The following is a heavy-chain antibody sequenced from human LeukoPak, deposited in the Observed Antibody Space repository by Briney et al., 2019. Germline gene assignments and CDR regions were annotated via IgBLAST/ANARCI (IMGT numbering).Heavy chain of an antibody. CDR1: GFTFSSYG. CDR3: AREISPVLRYFENPYYYYGMDV. Sequence: PGRSLRLSCAASGFTFSSYGMHWVRQAPGKGLEWVAVIWYDGSNKYYADSVKGRFTISRDNSKNTLYLQMNSLRAEDTAVYYCAREISPVLRYFENPYYYYGMDVWGQGTTVTVSS. J-gene: IGHJ6*02. V-gene: IGHV3-33*01. CDR2: IWYDGSNK. D-gene: IGHD3-9*01.